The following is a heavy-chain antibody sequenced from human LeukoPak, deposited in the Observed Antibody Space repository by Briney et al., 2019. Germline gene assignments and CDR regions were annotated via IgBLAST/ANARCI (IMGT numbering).Heavy chain of an antibody. J-gene: IGHJ4*02. CDR1: GGTFSSYA. D-gene: IGHD5-18*01. CDR3: ARVGSGYSYGHTFFDY. Sequence: TVKVSCKASGGTFSSYAISWVRQAPGQGLEWMGGIIPIFGTANYAQKFQGRVTITADESTSAAYMELSSLRSEDTAVYYCARVGSGYSYGHTFFDYWGQGTLVTVSS. V-gene: IGHV1-69*13. CDR2: IIPIFGTA.